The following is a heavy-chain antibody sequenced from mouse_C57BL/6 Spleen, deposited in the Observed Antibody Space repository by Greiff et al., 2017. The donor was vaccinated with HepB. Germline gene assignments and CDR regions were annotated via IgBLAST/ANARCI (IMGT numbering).Heavy chain of an antibody. V-gene: IGHV1-78*01. J-gene: IGHJ3*01. Sequence: VQLQQSDAELVKPGASVKISCKVSGYTFTDHTIHWMKQRPEQGLEWIGYIYPRDGSTKYNEKFKGKATLTADKSSSTAYMQLNSLTSDDSAVYFCASRGEDYDGGFAYWGQGTLVTVSA. CDR1: GYTFTDHT. D-gene: IGHD2-4*01. CDR3: ASRGEDYDGGFAY. CDR2: IYPRDGST.